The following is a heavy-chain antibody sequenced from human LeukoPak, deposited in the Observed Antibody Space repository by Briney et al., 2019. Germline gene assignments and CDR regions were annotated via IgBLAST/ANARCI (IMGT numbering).Heavy chain of an antibody. D-gene: IGHD3-22*01. CDR3: ASTGYYDSSGYYLLDY. Sequence: GSSVKVSCKASGGSFSSYAISWVRQAPGQGLEWMGGIIPIFGTANYAQKFQGRVTITTDESTSTAYMELSSLRSEDTAVYYCASTGYYDSSGYYLLDYSGQGTLVTVSS. CDR1: GGSFSSYA. J-gene: IGHJ4*02. CDR2: IIPIFGTA. V-gene: IGHV1-69*05.